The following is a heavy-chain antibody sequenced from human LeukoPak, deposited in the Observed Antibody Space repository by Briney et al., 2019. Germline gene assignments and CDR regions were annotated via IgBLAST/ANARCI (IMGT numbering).Heavy chain of an antibody. J-gene: IGHJ3*02. CDR2: INPSGGGT. Sequence: GASVTVSFTSSGYTFTIYYMHWVRQAPGQGMEWMGIINPSGGGTSYAQEVQGRVTMTRDTSTSTVYMELSSLRSEDTAVYYCASLMTANNDAFDIWGQGTMVTVSS. CDR3: ASLMTANNDAFDI. V-gene: IGHV1-46*01. CDR1: GYTFTIYY.